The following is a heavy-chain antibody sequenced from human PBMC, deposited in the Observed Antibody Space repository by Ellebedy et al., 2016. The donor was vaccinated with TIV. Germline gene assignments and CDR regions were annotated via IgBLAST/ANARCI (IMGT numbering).Heavy chain of an antibody. Sequence: GGSLRLSCVASGFTFGSFAMHWVRQAPGKGLEWLSVISGDGSSTYLADSVKGRFTLTSDKSKKTMYLEMNRLRADDTAVYYWAKGSSSGFTYDRVGFEYWGQGTLVSVSS. J-gene: IGHJ4*02. D-gene: IGHD3-22*01. CDR3: AKGSSSGFTYDRVGFEY. V-gene: IGHV3-23*01. CDR1: GFTFGSFA. CDR2: ISGDGSST.